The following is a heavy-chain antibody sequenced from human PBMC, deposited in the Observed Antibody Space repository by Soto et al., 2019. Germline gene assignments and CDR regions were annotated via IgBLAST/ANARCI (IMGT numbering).Heavy chain of an antibody. J-gene: IGHJ6*02. CDR1: GFTFSSYD. CDR3: ARGIRGYSGYDPYYYYGMDV. D-gene: IGHD5-12*01. V-gene: IGHV3-13*05. Sequence: EVQLVESGGGLVQPGGSLRLSCAASGFTFSSYDMHWVRQATGKGLEWVSAIGTAGDPYYPGSVKGRFTISRENAKNSLYLQMNSLRAGDTAVYYCARGIRGYSGYDPYYYYGMDVWGQGPTVTVSS. CDR2: IGTAGDP.